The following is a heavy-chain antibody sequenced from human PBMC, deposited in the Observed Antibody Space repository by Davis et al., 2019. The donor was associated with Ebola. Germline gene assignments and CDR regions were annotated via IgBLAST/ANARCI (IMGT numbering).Heavy chain of an antibody. CDR1: GFTLSDYY. V-gene: IGHV3-11*06. CDR3: AKRTILRD. Sequence: GGSLRLSCAASGFTLSDYYMTWVRQAPGKGLEWVSYISSSSNYAYHADSVKGRLTISRDNSKNTLYLQMNSLRAEDTAVYYCAKRTILRDWGQGTLVTVSS. CDR2: ISSSSNYA. J-gene: IGHJ4*02. D-gene: IGHD4-17*01.